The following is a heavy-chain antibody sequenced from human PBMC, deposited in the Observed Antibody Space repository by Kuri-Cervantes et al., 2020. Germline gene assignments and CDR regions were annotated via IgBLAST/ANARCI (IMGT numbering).Heavy chain of an antibody. CDR1: GFTFSSYS. CDR2: ISSSSSYI. D-gene: IGHD6-13*01. Sequence: GESLKISCAASGFTFSSYSMNWVRQAPGKGLEWVSSISSSSSYIYYADSVKGRFTISRDNAKNSLYLQMNSLRAEDTAVYYCARARSSSSWYDYYGMDVWGQGTTVTVSS. V-gene: IGHV3-21*01. J-gene: IGHJ6*02. CDR3: ARARSSSSWYDYYGMDV.